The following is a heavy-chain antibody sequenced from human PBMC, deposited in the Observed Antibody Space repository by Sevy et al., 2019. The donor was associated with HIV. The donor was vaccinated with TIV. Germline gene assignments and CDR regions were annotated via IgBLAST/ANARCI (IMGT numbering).Heavy chain of an antibody. V-gene: IGHV3-30-3*01. CDR3: ARNSGGPMIVVVITYFDY. J-gene: IGHJ4*02. CDR2: ISYDGSNK. CDR1: GFTFSSYA. D-gene: IGHD3-22*01. Sequence: GGSLRLSCAASGFTFSSYAMHWVRQAPGKGLEWVAVISYDGSNKYYADSVKGRFTISRDNSKNTLYLQMNSLRAEDTAVYYSARNSGGPMIVVVITYFDYWGQGTLVTVSS.